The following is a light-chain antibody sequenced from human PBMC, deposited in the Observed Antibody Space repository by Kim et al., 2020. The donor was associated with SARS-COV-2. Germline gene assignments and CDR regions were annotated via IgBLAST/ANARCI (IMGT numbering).Light chain of an antibody. V-gene: IGKV3-11*01. CDR2: DAS. J-gene: IGKJ2*01. CDR3: QQRGDWPYT. Sequence: SCSSGSRATLSCRASQGISNYLAWYQPKPGQPPWLLIYDASRSATGISARFSGIWSRTYFTPSITSLSPEYFAVYYCQQRGDWPYTFGQGTKLEI. CDR1: QGISNY.